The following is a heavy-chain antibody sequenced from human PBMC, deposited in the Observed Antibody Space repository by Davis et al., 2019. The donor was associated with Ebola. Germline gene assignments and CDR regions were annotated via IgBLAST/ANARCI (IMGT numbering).Heavy chain of an antibody. CDR1: GGTFSSYA. J-gene: IGHJ4*02. V-gene: IGHV1-69*06. Sequence: SVKVSCKASGGTFSSYAISWVRQAPGQGLEWMGGIFPIFGTANYAQKFQGRVTMTEDTSTDTAYMELSSLRSEDTAVYYCARDDYIWGSYRSHFDYWGQGTLVTVSS. CDR3: ARDDYIWGSYRSHFDY. D-gene: IGHD3-16*02. CDR2: IFPIFGTA.